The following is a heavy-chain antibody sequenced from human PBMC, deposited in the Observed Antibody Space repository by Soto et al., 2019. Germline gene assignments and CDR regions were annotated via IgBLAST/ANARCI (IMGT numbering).Heavy chain of an antibody. Sequence: QMLLVESGGGVVQPGRSLRLSCAASGFDFSDYRMHWVRQAPGKGLEWVGAISQDGTEKFYGQSTLGRFAISRDNSKTTLVLQMNSLRVEDTAVYFCAKIISRGTGDAFHVWGQGTMVTVSS. CDR1: GFDFSDYR. D-gene: IGHD1-1*01. J-gene: IGHJ3*01. CDR2: ISQDGTEK. CDR3: AKIISRGTGDAFHV. V-gene: IGHV3-30*18.